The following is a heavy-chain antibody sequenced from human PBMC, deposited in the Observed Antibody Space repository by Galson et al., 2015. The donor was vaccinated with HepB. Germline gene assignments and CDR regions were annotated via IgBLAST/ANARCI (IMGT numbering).Heavy chain of an antibody. D-gene: IGHD2-2*01. CDR3: AKAALYQFLEDNWFDP. CDR1: GFTFEDYA. J-gene: IGHJ5*02. CDR2: ISWNSETI. Sequence: SLRLSCAASGFTFEDYAMYWVRQAPGRGLEWVSGISWNSETIAYADSVKGRFTISRDNAKNSLYLEMNSLRVEDTAFYYCAKAALYQFLEDNWFDPWGQGTLVTVSS. V-gene: IGHV3-9*01.